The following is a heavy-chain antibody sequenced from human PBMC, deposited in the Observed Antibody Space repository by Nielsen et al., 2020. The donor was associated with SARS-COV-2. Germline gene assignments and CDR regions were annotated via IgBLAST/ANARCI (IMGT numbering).Heavy chain of an antibody. CDR3: ARSYYYDSSGWNYYGMDV. Sequence: SETLSLTCTVSRGSISSYYWSWIRQPPGKGLEWIGYIYYSGSTNYNPSLKSRVTISVDTSKNQFSLKLSSVTAADTAVYYCARSYYYDSSGWNYYGMDVWGQGTTVTVSS. D-gene: IGHD3-22*01. CDR1: RGSISSYY. CDR2: IYYSGST. V-gene: IGHV4-59*01. J-gene: IGHJ6*02.